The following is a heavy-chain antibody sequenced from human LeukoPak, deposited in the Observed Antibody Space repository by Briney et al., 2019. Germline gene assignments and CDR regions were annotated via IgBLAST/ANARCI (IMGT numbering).Heavy chain of an antibody. CDR2: IYYSGST. CDR3: ARGFSNTFGY. J-gene: IGHJ4*02. CDR1: GGSISSSSYY. Sequence: SETLSLTCTVSGGSISSSSYYWGWIRQPPGEGLEWIGSIYYSGSTYYNPSLKSRVTISVDTSKNQFSLKLSSVTAADTAVYYCARGFSNTFGYWGQGTLVTVSS. D-gene: IGHD4-11*01. V-gene: IGHV4-39*07.